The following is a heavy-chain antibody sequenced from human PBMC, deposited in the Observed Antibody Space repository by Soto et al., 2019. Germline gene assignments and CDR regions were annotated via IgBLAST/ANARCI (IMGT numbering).Heavy chain of an antibody. CDR1: RGSINNSY. V-gene: IGHV4-59*01. CDR3: VKVAGGGLFDY. Sequence: PSETLSLTCTVSRGSINNSYWTWIRQPPGKRLEWIGYIHYTGSTNYNPSLRGRVTMSVDTSKNQFSLKLTSVTAADTAVYYCVKVAGGGLFDYWGPGTLVTVSS. J-gene: IGHJ4*02. D-gene: IGHD2-15*01. CDR2: IHYTGST.